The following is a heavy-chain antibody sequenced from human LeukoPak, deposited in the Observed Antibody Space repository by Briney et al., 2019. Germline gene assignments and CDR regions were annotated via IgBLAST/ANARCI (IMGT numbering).Heavy chain of an antibody. CDR3: ARGSSGWYLPSKYYYMNV. V-gene: IGHV3-21*01. CDR2: ISSSSAYI. Sequence: PGGSLRLSCAASGFTFSRYYMTWVRQAPGKGLEWVSSISSSSAYIYYEDSVKGRFTISRDNAKNSLYLQMNSLRAEDTAVYYCARGSSGWYLPSKYYYMNVWGKGTTVTVSS. D-gene: IGHD6-19*01. CDR1: GFTFSRYY. J-gene: IGHJ6*03.